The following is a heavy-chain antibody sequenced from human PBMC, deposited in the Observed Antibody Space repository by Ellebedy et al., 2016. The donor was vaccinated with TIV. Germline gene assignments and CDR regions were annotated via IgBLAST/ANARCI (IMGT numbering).Heavy chain of an antibody. CDR3: TRDLGRRIAAAGTYYYYGMDV. D-gene: IGHD6-13*01. V-gene: IGHV3-64*01. CDR2: ISSNGGST. CDR1: GFTFSSYA. J-gene: IGHJ6*02. Sequence: GESLKISXAASGFTFSSYAMHWVRQAPGKGLEYVSAISSNGGSTYYANSVKGRFTISRDNAKNSLYLQMNSLRAEDTAVYYCTRDLGRRIAAAGTYYYYGMDVWGQGTTVTVSS.